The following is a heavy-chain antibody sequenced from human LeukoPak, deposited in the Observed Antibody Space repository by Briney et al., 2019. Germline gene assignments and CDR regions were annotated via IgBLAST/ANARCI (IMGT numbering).Heavy chain of an antibody. Sequence: HPGGSLRLSCAASGFTFDDYAMHWVRQAPGKGQEWVSLISWDGGSTYYADSVKGRFTISRDNSKNSLYLQMNSLRAEDTALYYCAKGGDSSGWLTIDYWGQGTLVTVSS. D-gene: IGHD6-19*01. CDR3: AKGGDSSGWLTIDY. CDR2: ISWDGGST. CDR1: GFTFDDYA. V-gene: IGHV3-43D*03. J-gene: IGHJ4*02.